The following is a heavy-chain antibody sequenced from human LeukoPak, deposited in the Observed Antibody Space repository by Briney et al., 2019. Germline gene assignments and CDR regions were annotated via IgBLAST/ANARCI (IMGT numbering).Heavy chain of an antibody. CDR3: TTGKAEGYYDSRSIDAFDI. Sequence: GGSLRLSCAASGFTFSDAWMSWVRQAPGKGLEWVGRIKSKTDGGTTDYAAPVKGRFTISRDDSKNTLYLQMNSLKTEDTAVYYCTTGKAEGYYDSRSIDAFDIWGQGTMVTVSS. CDR2: IKSKTDGGTT. J-gene: IGHJ3*02. D-gene: IGHD3-22*01. CDR1: GFTFSDAW. V-gene: IGHV3-15*01.